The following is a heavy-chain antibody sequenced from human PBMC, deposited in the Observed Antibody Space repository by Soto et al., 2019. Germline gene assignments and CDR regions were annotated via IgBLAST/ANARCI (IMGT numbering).Heavy chain of an antibody. CDR2: INPNSGGT. V-gene: IGHV1-2*04. CDR1: GYTFTGYY. CDR3: ARDHRRSSSCYGYYYSGMDV. Sequence: ASVKVSCKASGYTFTGYYMHWVRQAPGQGLEWMGWINPNSGGTNYAQKFQGWVTMTRDTSISTAYMELSRLRSDDTAVYYCARDHRRSSSCYGYYYSGMDVWGQGTTVTVSS. D-gene: IGHD6-13*01. J-gene: IGHJ6*02.